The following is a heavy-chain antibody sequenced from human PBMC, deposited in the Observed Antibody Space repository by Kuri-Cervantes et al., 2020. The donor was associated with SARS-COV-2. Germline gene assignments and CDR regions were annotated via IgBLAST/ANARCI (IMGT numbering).Heavy chain of an antibody. V-gene: IGHV3-30-3*01. D-gene: IGHD3-3*01. Sequence: GESLKISCAAPGFTFSSYAMHWVRQAPGKGLEWVAVISYDGSNKYYADSVKGRFTISRDNSKNTLYLQMNSLRAEDTAVYYCARDYTPYYDFWSGYSYYYGMDVWGQGTTVTVSS. CDR3: ARDYTPYYDFWSGYSYYYGMDV. J-gene: IGHJ6*02. CDR1: GFTFSSYA. CDR2: ISYDGSNK.